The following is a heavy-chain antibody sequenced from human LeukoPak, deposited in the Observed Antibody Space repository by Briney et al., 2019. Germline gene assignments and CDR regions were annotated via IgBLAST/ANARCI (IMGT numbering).Heavy chain of an antibody. CDR3: AKAYGGKGWYFDL. CDR2: ISPSGGIT. D-gene: IGHD4-23*01. V-gene: IGHV3-23*01. CDR1: GFTFSSHA. J-gene: IGHJ2*01. Sequence: GGSLRLSCEASGFTFSSHAMIWVRQAPGKGLEWVSGISPSGGITYYTDSAKGRFTISRDNSKNTVSLQMNSLRGEDTAVYYCAKAYGGKGWYFDLWGRGTLVTVSS.